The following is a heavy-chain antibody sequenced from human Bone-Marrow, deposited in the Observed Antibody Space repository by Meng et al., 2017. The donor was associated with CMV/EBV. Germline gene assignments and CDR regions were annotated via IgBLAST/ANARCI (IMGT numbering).Heavy chain of an antibody. Sequence: GESLKISCAASGFTFSSYSMNWVRQAPGKGLEWVSSISSSSSYIYYADSVKGRFTISRDNGKNSVYLQMNSLRAEDTAVYYCARDSGRMNYWGQGTLVTVSS. V-gene: IGHV3-21*01. D-gene: IGHD2-8*01. CDR1: GFTFSSYS. J-gene: IGHJ4*02. CDR2: ISSSSSYI. CDR3: ARDSGRMNY.